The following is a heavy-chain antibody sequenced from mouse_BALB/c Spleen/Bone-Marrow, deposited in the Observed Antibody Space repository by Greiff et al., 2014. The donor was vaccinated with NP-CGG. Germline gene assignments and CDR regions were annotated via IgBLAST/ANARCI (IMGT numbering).Heavy chain of an antibody. Sequence: LQQSGSELVRPGASVKLSCKASGYTFTSYWMHWVKQRPGQGLEWIGNIYPGSGSTNYDEKFKTKATLTVDTSSSTAYMQLSSLTSKDSAVYYCTRSPITTVVAKTMDYWGQGTSVTVSS. D-gene: IGHD1-1*01. CDR3: TRSPITTVVAKTMDY. V-gene: IGHV1S22*01. CDR1: GYTFTSYW. J-gene: IGHJ4*01. CDR2: IYPGSGST.